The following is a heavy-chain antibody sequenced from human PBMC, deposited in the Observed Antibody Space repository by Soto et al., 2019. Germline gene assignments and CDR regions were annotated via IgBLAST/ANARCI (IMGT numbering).Heavy chain of an antibody. J-gene: IGHJ4*02. CDR1: GFTFSNYR. CDR3: ARLPGYSTGWTPFDF. D-gene: IGHD6-19*01. V-gene: IGHV3-74*01. Sequence: EVQLVESGGGLVQPGGSLRLSCAASGFTFSNYRMHWVRQAPGKGLVWVSRINSDGSTTSHADSVKGRFTISRDNAKNTLYLQMNSLRAEDTAVYYCARLPGYSTGWTPFDFWGQGTQVTVSS. CDR2: INSDGSTT.